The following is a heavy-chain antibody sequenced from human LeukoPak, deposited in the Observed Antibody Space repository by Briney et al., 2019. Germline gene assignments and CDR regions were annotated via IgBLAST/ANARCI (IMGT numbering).Heavy chain of an antibody. CDR1: GFTFSSYE. V-gene: IGHV3-48*03. D-gene: IGHD3-10*01. CDR2: ISSSGSTI. CDR3: AGTPITMVRGVPSNWFDP. Sequence: GGSPRLSCAASGFTFSSYEMNWVRQAPGKGLEWVSYISSSGSTIYYADSVKGRFTISRDNAKNSLYLQMNSLRAEDTAVYYCAGTPITMVRGVPSNWFDPWGQGTLVTVSS. J-gene: IGHJ5*02.